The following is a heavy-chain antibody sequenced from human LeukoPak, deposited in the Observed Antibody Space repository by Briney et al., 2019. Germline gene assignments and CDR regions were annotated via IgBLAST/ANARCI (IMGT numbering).Heavy chain of an antibody. V-gene: IGHV3-72*01. J-gene: IGHJ2*01. D-gene: IGHD3-10*01. Sequence: GGSLRLSCAASGFTFSDHCMHWVRQAPGKGLEWVGRTRNKANSYTIEYAASVKGRFTISRDDSKKSLYLQMNSLKTEDTAVYYCTSESGGGVLGYFDLWGRGTLVSVSS. CDR1: GFTFSDHC. CDR3: TSESGGGVLGYFDL. CDR2: TRNKANSYTI.